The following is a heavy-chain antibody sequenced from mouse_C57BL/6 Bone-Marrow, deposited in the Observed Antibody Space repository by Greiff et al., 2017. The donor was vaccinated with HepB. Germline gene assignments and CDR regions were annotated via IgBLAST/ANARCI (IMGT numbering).Heavy chain of an antibody. D-gene: IGHD2-4*01. J-gene: IGHJ3*01. V-gene: IGHV1-64*01. CDR2: IHPNSGST. CDR1: GYTFTSYW. CDR3: AREDDYGFAY. Sequence: VQLQQPGAELVKPGASVKLSCKASGYTFTSYWMHWVKQKPGQGLEWIGMIHPNSGSTNYNEKFKSKATLTVDKSSSTAYMQLSSLTSEDSAVYYCAREDDYGFAYWGQGTLVTVSA.